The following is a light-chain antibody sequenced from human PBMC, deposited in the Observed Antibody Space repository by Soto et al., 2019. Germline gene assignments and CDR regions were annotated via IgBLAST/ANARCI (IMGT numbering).Light chain of an antibody. Sequence: DVVMTQSPLSLPVTLGQPASISCRSSQSLVYRDGNTYLIWFQQRPGQSPRRLIYMVSTRDSGVPDRFSGSGSGTEFTLKISRVEAEDVGVYYCMQGSHWPWTFGQGTKVDIK. J-gene: IGKJ1*01. CDR3: MQGSHWPWT. CDR2: MVS. V-gene: IGKV2-30*01. CDR1: QSLVYRDGNTY.